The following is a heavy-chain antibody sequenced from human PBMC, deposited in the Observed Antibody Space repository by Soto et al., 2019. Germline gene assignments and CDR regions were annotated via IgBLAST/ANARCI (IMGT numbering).Heavy chain of an antibody. CDR3: ATAQRFSEWLLYPPNWLDP. V-gene: IGHV4-34*01. D-gene: IGHD3-3*01. CDR1: GGSFSGYY. J-gene: IGHJ5*02. CDR2: INHSGIT. Sequence: SEAVSLTCTVYGGSFSGYYWGLIRQPPGKGLEWIWEINHSGITNYKPSLKSRVTISVDTSKKKVSLKLSSVPAADTAVHYCATAQRFSEWLLYPPNWLDPGGKGNLVTVYS.